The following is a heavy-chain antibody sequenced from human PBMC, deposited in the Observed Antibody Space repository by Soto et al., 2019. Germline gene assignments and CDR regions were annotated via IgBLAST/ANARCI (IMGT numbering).Heavy chain of an antibody. CDR1: GGTFSSYA. V-gene: IGHV1-69*01. J-gene: IGHJ4*02. CDR2: IIPIFGTA. D-gene: IGHD3-10*01. Sequence: QVQLVQSGAEVKKPGSSVKVSCKASGGTFSSYAISWVRQAPGQGLEWMGGIIPIFGTANYAQKFQGRVTITADESTSTDYMELSSLRSEDTAVYYCARDNWDYYGSGSYYDPGDYWGQGTLVTVSS. CDR3: ARDNWDYYGSGSYYDPGDY.